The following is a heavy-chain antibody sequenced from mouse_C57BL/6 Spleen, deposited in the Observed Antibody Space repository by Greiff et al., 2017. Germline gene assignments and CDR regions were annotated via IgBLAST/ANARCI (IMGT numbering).Heavy chain of an antibody. V-gene: IGHV1-19*01. Sequence: EVKLMESGPVLVKPGASVKMSCKASGYTFTDYYMNWVKQSHGKSLEWIGVINPYNGGTSYNQKFKGKATLTVDKSSSTAYMELNSLTSEDSAVYYCARSAYYSPYGDYFDYWGQGTTLTVSS. CDR2: INPYNGGT. CDR3: ARSAYYSPYGDYFDY. J-gene: IGHJ2*01. D-gene: IGHD2-12*01. CDR1: GYTFTDYY.